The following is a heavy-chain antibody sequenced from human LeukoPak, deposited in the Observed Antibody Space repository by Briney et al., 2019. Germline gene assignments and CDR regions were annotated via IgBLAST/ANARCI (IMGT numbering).Heavy chain of an antibody. J-gene: IGHJ4*02. CDR1: GFTFSSYA. CDR3: ASLTRITIFGVVTHHDY. V-gene: IGHV3-7*01. D-gene: IGHD3-3*01. Sequence: GGSLRLSCAASGFTFSSYAMHWVRQAPGKGLEWVANIKQDGSEKYYVDSVKGRFTISRDNAKNSLYLQMNSLRAEDTAVYYCASLTRITIFGVVTHHDYWGQGTLVTVSS. CDR2: IKQDGSEK.